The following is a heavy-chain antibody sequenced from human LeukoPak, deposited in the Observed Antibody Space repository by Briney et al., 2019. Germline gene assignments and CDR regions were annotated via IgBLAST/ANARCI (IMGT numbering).Heavy chain of an antibody. CDR3: ARDPHY. Sequence: GGSLRLSCAASGFTFSSYAMHWVRQAPGKGLEYVSAISSNGGTTYYANSVKGRFTISRDNPKNTLYLQMGSLRAEDMAVYYCARDPHYWGQGTLVTVSS. CDR2: ISSNGGTT. J-gene: IGHJ4*02. CDR1: GFTFSSYA. V-gene: IGHV3-64*01.